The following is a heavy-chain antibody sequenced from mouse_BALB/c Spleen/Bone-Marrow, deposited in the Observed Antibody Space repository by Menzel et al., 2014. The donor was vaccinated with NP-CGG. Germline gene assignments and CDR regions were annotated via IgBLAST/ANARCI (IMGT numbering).Heavy chain of an antibody. Sequence: EVKLEESGPALVKPGASMKISCKASGYSFTGYTMNWVKPSHGKNLEWIGLINPYNGGTTYSQKFKGKATLTVDKSSSTAYMELLSLTSEDSAVYYCARRDYYDYAWFAYWGQGTLVTVSA. J-gene: IGHJ3*01. CDR2: INPYNGGT. D-gene: IGHD2-4*01. V-gene: IGHV1-18*01. CDR3: ARRDYYDYAWFAY. CDR1: GYSFTGYT.